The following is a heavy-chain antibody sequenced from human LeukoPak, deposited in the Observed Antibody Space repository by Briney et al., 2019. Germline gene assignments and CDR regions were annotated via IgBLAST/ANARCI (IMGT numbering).Heavy chain of an antibody. D-gene: IGHD3-10*01. CDR2: IWYDGSNK. CDR3: ARDPYGSGSTSFDI. J-gene: IGHJ3*02. Sequence: GGSLRLSCAASGFTFRSYGMHWVRQAPGKGLEWVAVIWYDGSNKYYADSVKGRFTISRDNSKNTLYLQMNSLRAEDTAVYYCARDPYGSGSTSFDIWGQGSMVTVSS. CDR1: GFTFRSYG. V-gene: IGHV3-33*01.